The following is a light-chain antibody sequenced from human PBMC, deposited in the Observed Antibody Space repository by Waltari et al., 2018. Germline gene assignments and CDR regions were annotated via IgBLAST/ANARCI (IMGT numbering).Light chain of an antibody. V-gene: IGLV4-69*01. CDR1: SGHSSNI. Sequence: QLVLTQSPSASASLGASVKLTCTLSSGHSSNIIAWLQQQPEKGPRYVMKVNSDGSHSKGDEIPDRFSGSSSGAARYLTISSLQSEDEADYYGQTGGHGTWVFGGGTKLTVL. CDR3: QTGGHGTWV. J-gene: IGLJ3*02. CDR2: VNSDGSH.